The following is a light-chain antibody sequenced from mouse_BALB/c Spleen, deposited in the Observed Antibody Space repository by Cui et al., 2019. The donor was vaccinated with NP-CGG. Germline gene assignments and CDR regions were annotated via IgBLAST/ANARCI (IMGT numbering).Light chain of an antibody. CDR3: ALWYSNHWV. V-gene: IGLV1*01. CDR1: TGAVTTSNY. J-gene: IGLJ1*01. Sequence: QAGVTQESALTTSRGETVTLTCRSSTGAVTTSNYANWVQEKPDHLFTGLIGGTNNRAPGVPARFSGSLIGDKAALTITGAQTEDEAIYFCALWYSNHWVFGGGTKLTVL. CDR2: GTN.